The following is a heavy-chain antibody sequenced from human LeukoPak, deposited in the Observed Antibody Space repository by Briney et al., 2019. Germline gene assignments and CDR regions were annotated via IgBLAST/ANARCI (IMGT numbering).Heavy chain of an antibody. J-gene: IGHJ4*02. CDR1: GYSFTNYY. CDR2: INPSGGST. Sequence: ASVKVSCKASGYSFTNYYMHWVRQAPGQGLEWMGVINPSGGSTSYAQKFQGRVTMTRDTFTSTVYMELSSLRSEDTAVYYCARYCSSTSCCEEIFDCWGQGTLVTVSS. V-gene: IGHV1-46*01. CDR3: ARYCSSTSCCEEIFDC. D-gene: IGHD2-2*01.